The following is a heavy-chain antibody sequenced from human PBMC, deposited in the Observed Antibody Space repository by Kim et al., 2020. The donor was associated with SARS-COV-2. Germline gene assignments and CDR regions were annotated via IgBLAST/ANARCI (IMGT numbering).Heavy chain of an antibody. Sequence: GGSLRLSCAASGFISGDYAMHWVRQVPGKGLEWVSGINWNSDTIGYADSVKGRFTISRDNTNKSLYLQMNGLRPEDTALYYCAKLGAVKSYFFYGMDVWGQGTTVTFSS. CDR1: GFISGDYA. CDR3: AKLGAVKSYFFYGMDV. CDR2: INWNSDTI. J-gene: IGHJ6*02. D-gene: IGHD1-26*01. V-gene: IGHV3-9*02.